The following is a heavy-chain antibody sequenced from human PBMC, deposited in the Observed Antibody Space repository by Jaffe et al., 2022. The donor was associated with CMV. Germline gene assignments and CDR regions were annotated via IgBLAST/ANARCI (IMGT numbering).Heavy chain of an antibody. J-gene: IGHJ2*01. CDR3: ARGGHSGYRQRANWYFDL. CDR1: GGSISSSSYY. CDR2: IYYSGST. D-gene: IGHD5-12*01. V-gene: IGHV4-39*01. Sequence: QLQLQESGPGLVKPSETLSLTCTVSGGSISSSSYYWGWIRQPPGKGLEWIGSIYYSGSTYYNPSLKSRVTISVDTSKNQFSLKLSSVTAADTAVYYCARGGHSGYRQRANWYFDLWGRGTLVTVSS.